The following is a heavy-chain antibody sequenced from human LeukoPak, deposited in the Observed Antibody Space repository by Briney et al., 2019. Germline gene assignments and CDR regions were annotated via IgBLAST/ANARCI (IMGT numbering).Heavy chain of an antibody. CDR2: IYTSGST. CDR3: ARTPYSGYDYVGYFDY. V-gene: IGHV4-4*09. CDR1: GGSISSYY. Sequence: SETPSLTCTVPGGSISSYYWSWIRQPPGKGLEWIGYIYTSGSTNYNPSLKSRVTISVDTSKNQFSLKLSSVTAADTAVYYCARTPYSGYDYVGYFDYWGQGTLVTVSS. J-gene: IGHJ4*02. D-gene: IGHD5-12*01.